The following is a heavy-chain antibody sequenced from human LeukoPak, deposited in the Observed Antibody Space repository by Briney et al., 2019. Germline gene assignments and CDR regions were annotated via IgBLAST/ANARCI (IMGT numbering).Heavy chain of an antibody. Sequence: SETLSLTCTVSGGSISSHYWSWIRQPPGKGLEWIGYIYYSGSTNYNPSLKSRVTISVDTSKNQFSLKLSSVTAADTAVYYCAREVVAAGIWFDPCGQGTLVTVSS. J-gene: IGHJ5*02. CDR3: AREVVAAGIWFDP. CDR2: IYYSGST. CDR1: GGSISSHY. D-gene: IGHD2-15*01. V-gene: IGHV4-59*11.